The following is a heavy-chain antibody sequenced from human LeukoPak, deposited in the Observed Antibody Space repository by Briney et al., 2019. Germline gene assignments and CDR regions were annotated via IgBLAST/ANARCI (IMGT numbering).Heavy chain of an antibody. CDR3: ARVRYYYDSSPGAYYYYGMDV. CDR1: GYTFTSYG. J-gene: IGHJ6*02. V-gene: IGHV1-18*01. CDR2: ISAYNGNT. D-gene: IGHD3-22*01. Sequence: GASVKVSCKASGYTFTSYGISWVRQAPGQGLEWMGWISAYNGNTNYAQTLQGRVTMTTDTSTSTAYMELRSLRSDDTAVYYCARVRYYYDSSPGAYYYYGMDVWGQGTTVTVSS.